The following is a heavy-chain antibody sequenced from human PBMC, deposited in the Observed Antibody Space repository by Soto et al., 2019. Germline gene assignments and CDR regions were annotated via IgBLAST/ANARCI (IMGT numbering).Heavy chain of an antibody. V-gene: IGHV1-24*01. CDR1: GYTLTELS. D-gene: IGHD4-17*01. CDR3: ARELDPYYGGNSLSLDY. J-gene: IGHJ4*02. Sequence: ASVKVSCKVSGYTLTELSMHWVRQAPGKGLEWMGGFDPEDGETIYAQKFQGRVTMTEDESTNTAYMELNYLRSEDTAVYFCARELDPYYGGNSLSLDYWGQGTLVTVSS. CDR2: FDPEDGET.